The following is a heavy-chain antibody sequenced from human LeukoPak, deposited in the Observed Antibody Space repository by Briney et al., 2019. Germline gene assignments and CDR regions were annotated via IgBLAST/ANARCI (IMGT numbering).Heavy chain of an antibody. CDR1: GFTFSSYG. V-gene: IGHV3-30*03. D-gene: IGHD5-12*01. CDR2: ISYDGSNK. Sequence: GGSLRLSCAASGFTFSSYGMHWVRQAPGKGLEWVAVISYDGSNKYYADSVKGRFTISRDNSKNTLYLQMNSLRAEDTAVYYCARQIRWLRYWFDPWGQGTLVTVSS. J-gene: IGHJ5*02. CDR3: ARQIRWLRYWFDP.